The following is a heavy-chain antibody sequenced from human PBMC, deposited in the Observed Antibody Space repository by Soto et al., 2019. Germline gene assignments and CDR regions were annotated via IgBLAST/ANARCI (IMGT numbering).Heavy chain of an antibody. CDR2: ISAYNGNT. CDR1: GYTFTSYG. Sequence: GASVKVSCKASGYTFTSYGVSWVRQAPGQGLEWMGWISAYNGNTNYAQKVQGRVTMTTDRSTSTAYMELRSLRSDDTAVYYCARVSVDHWLRGYYCYVMDVWGQGTTDTGSS. J-gene: IGHJ6*02. CDR3: ARVSVDHWLRGYYCYVMDV. V-gene: IGHV1-18*01. D-gene: IGHD5-12*01.